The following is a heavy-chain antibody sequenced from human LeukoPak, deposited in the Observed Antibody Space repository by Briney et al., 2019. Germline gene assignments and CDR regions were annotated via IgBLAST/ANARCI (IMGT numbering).Heavy chain of an antibody. CDR2: IFYSGSA. J-gene: IGHJ6*02. Sequence: PSETLSLTCTVSGGSISPYYWSWIRQPPGKELEWIAFIFYSGSAHYNPSLTSRLTISVDTSKNQFSLKLSSVTAADTAVYYCARGLPVAGPYYYYYYGMDVWGQGTTVTVSS. CDR3: ARGLPVAGPYYYYYYGMDV. CDR1: GGSISPYY. D-gene: IGHD6-19*01. V-gene: IGHV4-59*12.